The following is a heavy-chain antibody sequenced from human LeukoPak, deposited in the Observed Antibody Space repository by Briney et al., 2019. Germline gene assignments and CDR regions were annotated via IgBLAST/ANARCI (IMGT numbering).Heavy chain of an antibody. D-gene: IGHD1-14*01. CDR3: AKAGSYYYYYGMDV. CDR2: INSDGSST. J-gene: IGHJ6*02. V-gene: IGHV3-74*01. CDR1: GFTFSIYW. Sequence: GGSLRLSCAASGFTFSIYWVHWVRQAPGKGLVWVSSINSDGSSTSYADSVKGRFTISRDNAKNTLYLQMSSLRAEDTAVYYCAKAGSYYYYYGMDVWGQGTTVTVSS.